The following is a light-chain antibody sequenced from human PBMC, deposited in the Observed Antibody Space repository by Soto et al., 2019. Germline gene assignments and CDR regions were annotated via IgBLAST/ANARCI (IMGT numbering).Light chain of an antibody. V-gene: IGKV3-15*01. Sequence: EIGLTQSPATLSVSPGASSTLSCRASQSVNKHLAWYQHRPGQAPRLLIYGASTRATGIPARFSGSGSGTEFTLTISSLQSEDFAVYYCQQYNNWPLTFGQGTKGDI. J-gene: IGKJ1*01. CDR1: QSVNKH. CDR2: GAS. CDR3: QQYNNWPLT.